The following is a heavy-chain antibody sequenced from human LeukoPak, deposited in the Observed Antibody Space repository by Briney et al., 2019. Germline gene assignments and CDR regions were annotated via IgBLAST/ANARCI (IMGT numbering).Heavy chain of an antibody. CDR3: ARDHSYDYVWGSYEDY. J-gene: IGHJ4*02. CDR1: GFTFSSYW. CDR2: IKQDGSEK. V-gene: IGHV3-7*01. D-gene: IGHD3-16*01. Sequence: GGSLRLSCAASGFTFSSYWMSWVRQAPGKGLEWVSNIKQDGSEKYYVDSVKGRFTISRDNAKNSLYLQMNSLRAEDTAVYYCARDHSYDYVWGSYEDYWGQGTLVTVSS.